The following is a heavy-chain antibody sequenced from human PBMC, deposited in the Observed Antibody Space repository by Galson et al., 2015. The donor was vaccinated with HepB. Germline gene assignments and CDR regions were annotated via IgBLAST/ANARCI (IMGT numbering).Heavy chain of an antibody. Sequence: SLRLSCAASTFIFSTYSMNWVRQAPGKGLEWVSYISSSSTTIYYADSVKGRFTIPRDNAKNSLYLQMNSLRAEDTAVYYCARTSYDILTGFDYWGQGTLVTVSS. D-gene: IGHD3-9*01. CDR1: TFIFSTYS. J-gene: IGHJ4*02. CDR3: ARTSYDILTGFDY. CDR2: ISSSSTTI. V-gene: IGHV3-48*04.